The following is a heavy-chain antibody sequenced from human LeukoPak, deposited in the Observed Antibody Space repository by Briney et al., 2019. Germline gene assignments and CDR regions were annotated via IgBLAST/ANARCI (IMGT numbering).Heavy chain of an antibody. CDR3: AKDMDYYDSSGLRPFDY. V-gene: IGHV3-48*01. D-gene: IGHD3-22*01. J-gene: IGHJ4*02. CDR1: GFTFSSYS. CDR2: ISSSSSTI. Sequence: GGSLRLSCAASGFTFSSYSMNWVRQAPGKGLEWVSYISSSSSTIYYADSVKGRFTISRDNSKNTLYLQMNSLRAEDTAVYYCAKDMDYYDSSGLRPFDYWGQGTLVTVSS.